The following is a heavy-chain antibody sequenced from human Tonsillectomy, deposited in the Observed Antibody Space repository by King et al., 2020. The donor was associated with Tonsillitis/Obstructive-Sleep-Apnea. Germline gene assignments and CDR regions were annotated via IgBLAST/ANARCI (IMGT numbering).Heavy chain of an antibody. Sequence: VQLVESGGGLVQPGGSLRLSCVASGFTFNSHEMNWVRQAPGKGLEWVSYIGVTGTTIYSADSVKGRFTISRDNAKNSLYLQMNTLRAEDTAVYYCARGIMVTDDLDYWGQGPLVTVSS. CDR2: IGVTGTTI. CDR3: ARGIMVTDDLDY. CDR1: GFTFNSHE. J-gene: IGHJ4*02. V-gene: IGHV3-48*03. D-gene: IGHD2-21*02.